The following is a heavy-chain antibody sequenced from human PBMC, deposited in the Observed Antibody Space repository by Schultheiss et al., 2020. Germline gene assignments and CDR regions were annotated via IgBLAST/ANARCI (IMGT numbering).Heavy chain of an antibody. V-gene: IGHV1-69*06. CDR1: GGTFSSYA. J-gene: IGHJ6*03. D-gene: IGHD3-16*01. Sequence: SVKVSCKASGGTFSSYAISWVRQAPGQGLEWMGGIIPIFGTANYAQKFQGRVTITADKSTSTAYMELSSLRSEDTAVYYCARQLGDDYYYYMDVWGKGTTVTVSS. CDR2: IIPIFGTA. CDR3: ARQLGDDYYYYMDV.